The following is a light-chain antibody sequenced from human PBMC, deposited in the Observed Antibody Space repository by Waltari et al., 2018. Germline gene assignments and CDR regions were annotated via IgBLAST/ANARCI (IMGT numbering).Light chain of an antibody. CDR3: QQYNNWPPLT. J-gene: IGKJ4*01. CDR1: QSISRH. Sequence: VMTQSQATLFVSPGEGATLSCRASQSISRHVAWYHQKSGPAPRLLIFDASARATGIPARFSGSGSGTEFTLTISSLQSEDVGVYYCQQYNNWPPLTFGGGTKVEIK. CDR2: DAS. V-gene: IGKV3D-15*01.